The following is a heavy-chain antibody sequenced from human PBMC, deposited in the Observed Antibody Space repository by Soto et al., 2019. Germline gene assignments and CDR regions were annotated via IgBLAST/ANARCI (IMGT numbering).Heavy chain of an antibody. CDR2: INHGGST. Sequence: QVQLQQWGAGLLKPSETLSLTCAVYGGSFSGYYWSWIRQPPGEGLGWIGEINHGGSTNYNPSLKSRVTISVDTSKNQFSLKLISVTAADTAVYYCAREAVAGTAQHLYYFDYWGQGTLVTVSS. CDR1: GGSFSGYY. CDR3: AREAVAGTAQHLYYFDY. J-gene: IGHJ4*02. V-gene: IGHV4-34*01. D-gene: IGHD6-19*01.